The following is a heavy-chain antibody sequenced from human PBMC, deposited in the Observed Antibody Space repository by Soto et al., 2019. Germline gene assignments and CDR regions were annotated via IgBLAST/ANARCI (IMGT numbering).Heavy chain of an antibody. J-gene: IGHJ5*02. CDR3: AREKAVASTGWLAP. V-gene: IGHV4-4*07. CDR2: VHTSGGT. D-gene: IGHD6-19*01. CDR1: DHSHGRDP. Sequence: SQLLSLLCTVSDHSHGRDPSSSIRQPAGKGLEWIGRVHTSGGTTYNPSLKSRVTMPVDTSKSQFTLKLTSWTAADTAVYYCAREKAVASTGWLAPWGQGTLSTVSS.